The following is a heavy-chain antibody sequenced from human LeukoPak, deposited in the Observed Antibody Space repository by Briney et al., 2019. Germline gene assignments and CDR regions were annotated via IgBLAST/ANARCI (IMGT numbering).Heavy chain of an antibody. Sequence: GGSLRLSCAASGFTLSSKYMSWVRQAPGKGLEWGSVIYSGGSTYYADSVKGRFTISRDNSKNTLYLQMNSLRAEDTAVYYCARSDTAIVGESLDYWGQGTLVTVSS. CDR3: ARSDTAIVGESLDY. D-gene: IGHD5-18*01. V-gene: IGHV3-53*01. CDR1: GFTLSSKY. J-gene: IGHJ4*02. CDR2: IYSGGST.